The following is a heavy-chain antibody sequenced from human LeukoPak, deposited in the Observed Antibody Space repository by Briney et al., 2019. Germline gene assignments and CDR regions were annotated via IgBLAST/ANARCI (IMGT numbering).Heavy chain of an antibody. CDR1: GYTFTGYY. CDR3: ARGSGGYSYGYDY. CDR2: INPNSGGT. V-gene: IGHV1-2*06. J-gene: IGHJ4*02. Sequence: ASVKVSCKASGYTFTGYYMHWVRQAPGQGLEWMGRINPNSGGTNYAQKFQGRVTMTRDTSISTAYMELSRLRSDDTAVYYCARGSGGYSYGYDYWGQGTLVTVSS. D-gene: IGHD5-18*01.